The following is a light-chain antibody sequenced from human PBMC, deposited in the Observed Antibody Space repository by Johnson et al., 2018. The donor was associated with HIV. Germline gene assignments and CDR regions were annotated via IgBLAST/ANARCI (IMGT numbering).Light chain of an antibody. Sequence: QSVLTQPPSVSAAPGQKVTISCSGSSSNIGNNYVSWYQQLPGTAPKLLIYENNKRPSGIPDRFSGSKSGTSATLGITGLQTGDEADYHCGTWDSSLSAGVFGTGTKVTAL. CDR1: SSNIGNNY. V-gene: IGLV1-51*02. CDR2: ENN. CDR3: GTWDSSLSAGV. J-gene: IGLJ1*01.